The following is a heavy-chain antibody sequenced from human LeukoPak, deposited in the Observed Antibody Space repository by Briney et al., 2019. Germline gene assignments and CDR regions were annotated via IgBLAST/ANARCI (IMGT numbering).Heavy chain of an antibody. V-gene: IGHV1-46*01. CDR3: ARAGYDSSGYYSY. J-gene: IGHJ4*02. Sequence: ASVKVSCKASGYIFTSYYMHWLRQAPGQGLEWVGLINPTGGSTTYAQNFQGRVTMTRDTSTTTVYMEVSSMTAEDTAVYYCARAGYDSSGYYSYWGQGTLVTVSS. D-gene: IGHD3-22*01. CDR2: INPTGGST. CDR1: GYIFTSYY.